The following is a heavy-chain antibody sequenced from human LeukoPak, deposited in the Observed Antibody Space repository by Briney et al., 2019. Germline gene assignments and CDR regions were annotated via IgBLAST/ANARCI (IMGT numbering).Heavy chain of an antibody. V-gene: IGHV3-23*01. Sequence: GGSLRLSCAASGLTFSGYAVSWVRQAPGKGLQSVSAISDSGGSTYYADSVKGRFTISRDNSKNTLYLQMNSLRAEDTAVYYCAKARNNYYDSSGRKKNWYFDLWGRGTLVTVSS. CDR1: GLTFSGYA. CDR3: AKARNNYYDSSGRKKNWYFDL. J-gene: IGHJ2*01. D-gene: IGHD3-22*01. CDR2: ISDSGGST.